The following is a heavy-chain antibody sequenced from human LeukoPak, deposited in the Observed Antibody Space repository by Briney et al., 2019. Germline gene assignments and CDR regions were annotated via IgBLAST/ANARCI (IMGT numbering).Heavy chain of an antibody. Sequence: PSGTLSLTLPVYGGSLSSYYWNWIRQPPGKGLEWIGYIYNTGNTNNNPSLKSRVTISVDTSKNHFSLKLSSVTAADTAVYYCAREYSGYFDYWGQGTLVTVSS. CDR3: AREYSGYFDY. V-gene: IGHV4-59*01. CDR1: GGSLSSYY. J-gene: IGHJ4*02. CDR2: IYNTGNT. D-gene: IGHD1-26*01.